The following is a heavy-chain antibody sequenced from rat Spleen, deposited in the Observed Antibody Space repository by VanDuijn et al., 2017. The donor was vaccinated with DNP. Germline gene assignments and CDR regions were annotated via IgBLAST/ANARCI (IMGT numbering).Heavy chain of an antibody. D-gene: IGHD1-12*02. V-gene: IGHV5S10*01. CDR2: IIHDGSRT. CDR1: GFTFSDYN. J-gene: IGHJ2*01. CDR3: TTEMADY. Sequence: EVRLVESGGGLVQPGGSLKLSCAASGFTFSDYNMAWVRQAPKRGLEWVATIIHDGSRTYYRDSVKGRFTISRDNAKRILYLEMDSLRSEDTATHYCTTEMADYWGQGVMVTVSS.